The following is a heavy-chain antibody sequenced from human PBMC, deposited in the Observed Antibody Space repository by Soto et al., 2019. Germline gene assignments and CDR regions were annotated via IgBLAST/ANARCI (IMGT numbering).Heavy chain of an antibody. V-gene: IGHV4-4*02. D-gene: IGHD2-15*01. CDR2: TYDDGGT. CDR3: ARVMGVSSGGPLDY. CDR1: GVSVSSGHW. J-gene: IGHJ4*02. Sequence: TLSLTCAVSGVSVSSGHWWTWVRQPPGKGLEWIVETYDDGGTNYNPSLRSRVTTSVDKSKNQFSLKLKSVTAADTAVYYCARVMGVSSGGPLDYWGPGTLVTVS.